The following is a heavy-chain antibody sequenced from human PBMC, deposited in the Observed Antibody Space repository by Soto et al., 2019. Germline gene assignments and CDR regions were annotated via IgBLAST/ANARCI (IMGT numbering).Heavy chain of an antibody. Sequence: PGGSLRLSCAGYGFSFNTAWLTWVRQAPGKGLEWVARLKGKSAGGTTDYAAPVKGRFTISRDDSKNIVYLQMNSLNTEDTAVYYCATGLLRYYAYWGHGTLVTAPQ. V-gene: IGHV3-15*07. J-gene: IGHJ4*01. CDR3: ATGLLRYYAY. CDR2: LKGKSAGGTT. CDR1: GFSFNTAW. D-gene: IGHD3-9*01.